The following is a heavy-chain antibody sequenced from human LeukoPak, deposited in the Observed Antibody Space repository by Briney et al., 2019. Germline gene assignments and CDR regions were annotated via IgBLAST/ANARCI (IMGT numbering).Heavy chain of an antibody. Sequence: PGGSLRLSCAASGFTFSSYWMSWVRQAPGKGLEWVANMKYDGSEKYYVDSVKGQFTISRDNAKNSLYLQMNSLRAEDTAVYYCARDIEAAGLFLDHWGQGTLVTVSS. D-gene: IGHD6-13*01. CDR1: GFTFSSYW. CDR3: ARDIEAAGLFLDH. V-gene: IGHV3-7*01. CDR2: MKYDGSEK. J-gene: IGHJ4*02.